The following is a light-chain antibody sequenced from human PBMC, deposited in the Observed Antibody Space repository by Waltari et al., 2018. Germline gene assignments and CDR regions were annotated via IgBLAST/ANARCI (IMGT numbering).Light chain of an antibody. CDR2: SNN. V-gene: IGLV1-44*01. CDR3: AAWDDSLNGNV. CDR1: SSNIGSNT. Sequence: QSVLTQPPSASGTPGQRVTISCSGSSSNIGSNTVNWYQQLPGTAPKLLICSNNQRPSGVPDRVSGSKAGTSASLAISGLQSEDEADYYCAAWDDSLNGNVFGSGTKVTVL. J-gene: IGLJ6*01.